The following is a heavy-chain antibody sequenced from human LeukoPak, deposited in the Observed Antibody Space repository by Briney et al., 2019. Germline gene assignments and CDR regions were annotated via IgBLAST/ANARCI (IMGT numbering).Heavy chain of an antibody. Sequence: PSETLSLTCTVSGGSISSYYWSWIRQPPGKGLEWIGYIYYSGSTNYNPSLKSRVTIPVDTSKNQFSLKLSSVTAADTAVYYCARSPLYYYDSSGYYVDAFDIWGQGTMVTVSS. V-gene: IGHV4-59*01. CDR3: ARSPLYYYDSSGYYVDAFDI. D-gene: IGHD3-22*01. CDR2: IYYSGST. J-gene: IGHJ3*02. CDR1: GGSISSYY.